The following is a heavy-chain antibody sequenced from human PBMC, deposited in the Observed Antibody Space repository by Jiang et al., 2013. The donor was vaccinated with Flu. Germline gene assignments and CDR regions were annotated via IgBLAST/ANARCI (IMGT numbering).Heavy chain of an antibody. CDR2: VFYTGST. J-gene: IGHJ4*02. CDR1: GGSISNRSYY. Sequence: LLKPSETLSLTCTVSGGSISNRSYYWGWIRQPPGKGLEWIGSVFYTGSTYYNPSLKSRVTVSVDTSTNHFSLKLSSVTAADTAIYYCARYDSSGSYLSCFGYWGQGTLVTVSS. CDR3: ARYDSSGSYLSCFGY. V-gene: IGHV4-39*02. D-gene: IGHD3-22*01.